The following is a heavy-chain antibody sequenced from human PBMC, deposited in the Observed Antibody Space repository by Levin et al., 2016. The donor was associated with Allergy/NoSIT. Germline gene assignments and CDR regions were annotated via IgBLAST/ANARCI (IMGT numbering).Heavy chain of an antibody. CDR2: INPNSGGT. V-gene: IGHV1-2*02. J-gene: IGHJ4*02. CDR3: AKGSCSRTSCLLVDY. Sequence: WVRQAPGQGLEWMGWINPNSGGTNYAQKFQGRVTMTRDTSISTAYMELSRLRSDDTAVYYCAKGSCSRTSCLLVDYWGQGTLVTVSS. D-gene: IGHD2-2*01.